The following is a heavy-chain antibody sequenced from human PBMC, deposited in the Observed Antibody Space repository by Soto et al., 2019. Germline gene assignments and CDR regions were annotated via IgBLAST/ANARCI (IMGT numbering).Heavy chain of an antibody. CDR2: MYYSGST. D-gene: IGHD2-2*01. CDR1: GGSISSSSYY. Sequence: PSETLSLTCTVSGGSISSSSYYWGWIRQPPGKGLEWIGSMYYSGSTFSNPSLKSRVTISVDTSKNQLSLKLSSVTASDTAVYYCARHPYSAPYIILVATAIVLDAFDIWGQGIMVTVSS. J-gene: IGHJ3*02. V-gene: IGHV4-39*01. CDR3: ARHPYSAPYIILVATAIVLDAFDI.